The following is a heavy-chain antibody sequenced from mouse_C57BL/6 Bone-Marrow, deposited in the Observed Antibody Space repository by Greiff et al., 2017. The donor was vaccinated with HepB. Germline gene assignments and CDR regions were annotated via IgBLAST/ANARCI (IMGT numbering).Heavy chain of an antibody. CDR1: GFTFSSYG. CDR2: ISSGGSYT. V-gene: IGHV5-6*02. J-gene: IGHJ3*01. D-gene: IGHD2-2*01. Sequence: EVKLVESGGDLVKPGGSLKLSCAASGFTFSSYGLSWVRQTPDKRLEWVATISSGGSYTYYPDSVKGRFTISRDNAKNTLYLQMSSLKSEDTAMYYCARHGGYEGFAYWGQGTLVTVSA. CDR3: ARHGGYEGFAY.